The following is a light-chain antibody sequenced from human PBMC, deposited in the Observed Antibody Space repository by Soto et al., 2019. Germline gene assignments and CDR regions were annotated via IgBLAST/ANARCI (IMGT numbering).Light chain of an antibody. CDR3: QQSYSTPFT. CDR1: QSISSW. V-gene: IGKV1-39*01. J-gene: IGKJ3*01. CDR2: AAS. Sequence: DLQMTQSPSTQSASVVDRVTITCLASQSISSWLAWYHQKPGKAPKLLIYAASSLQSGVPSRFSGSGSGTDFTLTISSLQPEDFATYYCQQSYSTPFTFGPGTKVDIK.